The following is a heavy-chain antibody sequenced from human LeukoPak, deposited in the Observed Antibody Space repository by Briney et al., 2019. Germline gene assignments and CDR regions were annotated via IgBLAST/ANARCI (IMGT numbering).Heavy chain of an antibody. CDR3: AKNTFGRVIPLGALDY. Sequence: GGSLRLSCAASGFTFSSYAMSWVRQAPGKGREWVSAISGGGGSTYYADSVKGRFTISRDNSKNTLYLQMNSLRAEDTAVYYCAKNTFGRVIPLGALDYWGQGTLVPVSS. D-gene: IGHD3-16*02. CDR1: GFTFSSYA. V-gene: IGHV3-23*01. J-gene: IGHJ4*02. CDR2: ISGGGGST.